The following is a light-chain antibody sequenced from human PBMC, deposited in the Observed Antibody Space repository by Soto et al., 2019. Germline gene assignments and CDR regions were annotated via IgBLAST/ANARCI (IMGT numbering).Light chain of an antibody. V-gene: IGKV1-16*01. J-gene: IGKJ4*01. CDR2: AAS. CDR1: QDITTS. Sequence: DIQMTQSPSSLSASIGDRVTFTCRANQDITTSLAWFQQKPGKGPKSLIYAASSLHTGVPSRFRDSGSGTEFSLTISNLPPEDFATYYCQQYETYPLSFGGGTKVEI. CDR3: QQYETYPLS.